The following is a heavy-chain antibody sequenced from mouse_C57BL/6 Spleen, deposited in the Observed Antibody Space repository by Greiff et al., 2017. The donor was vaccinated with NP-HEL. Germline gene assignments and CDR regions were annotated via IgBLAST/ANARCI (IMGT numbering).Heavy chain of an antibody. J-gene: IGHJ2*01. CDR1: GYAFSSYW. V-gene: IGHV1-80*01. CDR2: IYPGDGDT. CDR3: ARPSLKNYFDY. Sequence: QVQLKHSGAELVKPGASVKISCKASGYAFSSYWMNWVKQRPGKGLEWIGQIYPGDGDTNYNGKFKGKATLTADKSSSTAYMQLSSLTSEDSAVYFCARPSLKNYFDYWGQGTTLTVSS.